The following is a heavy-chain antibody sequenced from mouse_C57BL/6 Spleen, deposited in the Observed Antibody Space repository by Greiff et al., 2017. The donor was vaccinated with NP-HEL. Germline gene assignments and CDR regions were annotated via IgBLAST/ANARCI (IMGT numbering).Heavy chain of an antibody. J-gene: IGHJ2*01. CDR3: ARIYYYGSSYEGGYFDY. CDR2: IYPGDGDT. V-gene: IGHV1-82*01. CDR1: GYAFSSSW. D-gene: IGHD1-1*01. Sequence: VQLQQSGPELVKPGASVKISCKASGYAFSSSWMNWVKQRPGKGLEWIGRIYPGDGDTNYNGKFKGKATLTADKSSSTAYMQLSSLTSEDSAVYFCARIYYYGSSYEGGYFDYWGQGTTLTVSS.